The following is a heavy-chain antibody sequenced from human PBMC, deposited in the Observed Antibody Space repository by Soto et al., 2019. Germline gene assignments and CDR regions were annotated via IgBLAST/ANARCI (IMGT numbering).Heavy chain of an antibody. V-gene: IGHV1-2*02. CDR2: INPNSGGT. CDR3: ARAYYYGPKGWFDP. CDR1: GYTFTGYY. J-gene: IGHJ5*02. Sequence: ASVKVSCKASGYTFTGYYMHWVRQAPGQGLEWMGWINPNSGGTNYAQKFQGRVTMTRDTSISTAYMELSRLRSDDTAVYYCARAYYYGPKGWFDPWGQGTLVTVSS. D-gene: IGHD3-10*01.